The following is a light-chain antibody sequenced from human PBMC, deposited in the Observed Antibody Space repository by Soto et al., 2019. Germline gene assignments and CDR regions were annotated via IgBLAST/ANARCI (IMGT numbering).Light chain of an antibody. V-gene: IGLV2-8*01. CDR1: SSDVGGYNY. CDR3: SSYAGSNNFV. Sequence: QSALTRPPSASGSPGQSVTISCTGTSSDVGGYNYVSWYQQHPGNAPKLMIYEVTKRPSGVPDRFSGSKSGNTASLTVSGLQAEDEADYYCSSYAGSNNFVFGTGTKLTVL. CDR2: EVT. J-gene: IGLJ1*01.